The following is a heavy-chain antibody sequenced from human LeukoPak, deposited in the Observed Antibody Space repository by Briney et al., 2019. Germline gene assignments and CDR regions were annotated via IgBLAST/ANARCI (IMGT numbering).Heavy chain of an antibody. J-gene: IGHJ4*02. CDR2: IWYDGSNK. CDR1: GFTFSSYD. CDR3: ARGLLRDLIAARPIYYFDY. V-gene: IGHV3-33*01. D-gene: IGHD6-6*01. Sequence: GALRLSCAASGFTFSSYDMHWVRQAPGKGLEWVAVIWYDGSNKYYADSVKGRFTISRDNSKNTLYLQMNSLRAEDTAVYYCARGLLRDLIAARPIYYFDYWGQGTLVTVSS.